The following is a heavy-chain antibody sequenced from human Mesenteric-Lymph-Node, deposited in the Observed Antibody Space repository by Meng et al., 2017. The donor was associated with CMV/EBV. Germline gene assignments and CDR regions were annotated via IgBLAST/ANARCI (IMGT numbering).Heavy chain of an antibody. J-gene: IGHJ4*02. CDR2: IIPILGIA. D-gene: IGHD4-17*01. CDR3: ARSRYYGELDY. CDR1: GGTFSSYA. V-gene: IGHV1-69*04. Sequence: YCKASGGTFSSYAISWVRQAPGQGLEWMGRIIPILGIANYAQKFQGRVTITADKSTSTAYMELSSLRSEDTAVYYCARSRYYGELDYWGQGTLVTVSS.